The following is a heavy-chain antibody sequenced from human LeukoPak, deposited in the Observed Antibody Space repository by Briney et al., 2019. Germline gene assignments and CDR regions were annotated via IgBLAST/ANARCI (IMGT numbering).Heavy chain of an antibody. CDR2: IYYSGST. CDR1: GGSISSGGYY. Sequence: SQTLSLTCTVSGGSISSGGYYWSWIRQHPGKGLEWIGYIYYSGSTYYNPSLKSRVTISIDTSKNQFSLKLNSVTAADTAMYYCARFPNTMVYAIFDYWGQGTLVAVSS. CDR3: ARFPNTMVYAIFDY. J-gene: IGHJ4*02. V-gene: IGHV4-31*03. D-gene: IGHD2-8*01.